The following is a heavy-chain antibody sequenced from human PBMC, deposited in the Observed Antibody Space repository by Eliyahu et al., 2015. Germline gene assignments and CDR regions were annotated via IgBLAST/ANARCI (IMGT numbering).Heavy chain of an antibody. Sequence: QVQLQQWGAGLLKPSETLSLTCAVYGGSFSGYYWSWIRQPPGKGLEWIGEINHSGSTNYNPSLKSRVTISVDTSKNQFSLKLSSVTAADTAVYYCARDPGVLMVYASLDYWGQGTLVTVSS. CDR1: GGSFSGYY. V-gene: IGHV4-34*01. D-gene: IGHD2-8*01. CDR3: ARDPGVLMVYASLDY. J-gene: IGHJ4*02. CDR2: INHSGST.